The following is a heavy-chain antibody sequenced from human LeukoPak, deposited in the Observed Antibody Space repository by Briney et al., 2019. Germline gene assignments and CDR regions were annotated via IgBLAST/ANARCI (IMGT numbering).Heavy chain of an antibody. J-gene: IGHJ3*02. Sequence: ASVKVSCKASGYTFTRYYIHWVRQAPGQGLEWMGIINPSSGSANYAQKLQGRVTMTRDTSISTAYMELSRLRSDDTAVYYCARVRAALLFVFDIWGQGTMVTVSS. V-gene: IGHV1-46*04. CDR1: GYTFTRYY. D-gene: IGHD2/OR15-2a*01. CDR2: INPSSGSA. CDR3: ARVRAALLFVFDI.